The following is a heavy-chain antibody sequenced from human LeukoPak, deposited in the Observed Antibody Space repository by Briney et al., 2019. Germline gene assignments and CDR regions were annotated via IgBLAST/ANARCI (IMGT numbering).Heavy chain of an antibody. D-gene: IGHD3-22*01. V-gene: IGHV3-7*03. J-gene: IGHJ4*02. CDR3: ARDLYYFDSSGYSGMGGY. Sequence: GGSLRLSCAASGFTFSSYWMSWVRQAPGKGLEWVANIEQDGSEKYYVDSVKGRFTISRDNAKNSLYLQMNSLRAEDTAVYYCARDLYYFDSSGYSGMGGYWGQGTLVTVSS. CDR1: GFTFSSYW. CDR2: IEQDGSEK.